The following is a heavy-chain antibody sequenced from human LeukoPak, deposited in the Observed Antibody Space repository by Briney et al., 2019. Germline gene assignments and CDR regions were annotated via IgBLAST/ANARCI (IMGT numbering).Heavy chain of an antibody. CDR3: TRDESGGYYYYGMDV. CDR1: GFIFSNYW. V-gene: IGHV3-7*03. Sequence: GGSLRLSCAASGFIFSNYWMSWVHQAPGKGLEWVANINQDGSETHYVDSVKGRFTISRDNAKNSLYLQMNSLRAEDTAVYYCTRDESGGYYYYGMDVWGQGTTVTVSS. CDR2: INQDGSET. D-gene: IGHD1-14*01. J-gene: IGHJ6*02.